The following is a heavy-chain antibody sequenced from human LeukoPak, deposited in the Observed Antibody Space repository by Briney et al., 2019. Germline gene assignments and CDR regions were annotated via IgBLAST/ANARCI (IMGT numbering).Heavy chain of an antibody. J-gene: IGHJ4*02. V-gene: IGHV3-30*02. CDR1: GFTFSSYG. D-gene: IGHD4-17*01. CDR3: AKDRANYGDYLYYFDY. CDR2: IRYDGSNK. Sequence: SGGSLRLSCAASGFTFSSYGMHWVRQAPGKGLEWVAFIRYDGSNKYYADSVKGRFTISRDNSKNTLYLQMNSLRAEDTAVHYCAKDRANYGDYLYYFDYWGQGTLVTVSS.